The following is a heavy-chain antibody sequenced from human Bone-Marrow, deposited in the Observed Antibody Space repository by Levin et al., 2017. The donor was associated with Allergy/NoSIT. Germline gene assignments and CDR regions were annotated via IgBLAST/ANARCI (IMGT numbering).Heavy chain of an antibody. D-gene: IGHD3-10*01. Sequence: EASVKVSCKTSGYTFTNFGISWVRQAPGQGLEWMGWFNLYNGKTNYAQNLQGRVTMTTDTSTTTAYMELRSLRSDDTAVYFCARNYYPSGSYLGAPYYFDYWGQGTLVTVSS. J-gene: IGHJ4*02. CDR2: FNLYNGKT. CDR1: GYTFTNFG. CDR3: ARNYYPSGSYLGAPYYFDY. V-gene: IGHV1-18*01.